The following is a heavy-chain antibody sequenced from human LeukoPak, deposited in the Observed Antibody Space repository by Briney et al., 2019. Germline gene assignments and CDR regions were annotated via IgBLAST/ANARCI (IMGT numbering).Heavy chain of an antibody. CDR1: EFNFSSYW. Sequence: GGSLRLSCAASEFNFSSYWMIWVRQAPGKGLEWVANIKQDGSETYYVDSVKGRFTISRDKAKNSLYLQMNSLSAEDTAVYFCTRDGMEVWGQGTTVIVSS. CDR2: IKQDGSET. J-gene: IGHJ6*02. CDR3: TRDGMEV. V-gene: IGHV3-7*01.